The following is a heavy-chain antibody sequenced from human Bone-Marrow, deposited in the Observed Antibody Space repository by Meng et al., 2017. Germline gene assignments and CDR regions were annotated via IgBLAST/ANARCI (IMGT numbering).Heavy chain of an antibody. CDR2: INPKSGDT. Sequence: QGWLGQYGAGVKKPGASVKVSCKPSGYNFPDYYRHWVRRAPGQGLEWMGRINPKSGDTHYAQKFQARVTMTGDTSISTAYMELSGLRSDDTAMYYCARDEDISAAGKLFGDYWGQGTLVTVSS. CDR1: GYNFPDYY. V-gene: IGHV1-2*06. CDR3: ARDEDISAAGKLFGDY. J-gene: IGHJ4*02. D-gene: IGHD6-25*01.